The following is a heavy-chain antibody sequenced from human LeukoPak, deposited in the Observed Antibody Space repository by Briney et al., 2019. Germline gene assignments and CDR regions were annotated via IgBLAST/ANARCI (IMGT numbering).Heavy chain of an antibody. D-gene: IGHD2-2*01. CDR2: ISSNGGST. V-gene: IGHV3-64D*09. Sequence: GGSLRLSCSASEFTFSYYAMHWVRQAAGKGLEFVSGISSNGGSTYYADSLKGRFTVSRDNSNNTLYLQMSSLRAEDTAIYYCAKDRRSSTSCCRNDYWGQGTLVTVSA. CDR1: EFTFSYYA. CDR3: AKDRRSSTSCCRNDY. J-gene: IGHJ4*02.